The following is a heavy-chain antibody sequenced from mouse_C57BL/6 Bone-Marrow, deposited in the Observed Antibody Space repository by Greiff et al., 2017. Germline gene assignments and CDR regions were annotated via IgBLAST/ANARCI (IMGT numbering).Heavy chain of an antibody. Sequence: QVQLKESGAELARPGASVKLSCKASGYTFTSYGISWVKQRTGQGLEWIGEIYPRSGNTYYNEKFKGKATLTADKSSSTAYMELRSLTSEDSAVYFCARGGNWVSWFAYWGQGTLVTVSA. CDR1: GYTFTSYG. CDR2: IYPRSGNT. D-gene: IGHD4-1*01. CDR3: ARGGNWVSWFAY. J-gene: IGHJ3*01. V-gene: IGHV1-81*01.